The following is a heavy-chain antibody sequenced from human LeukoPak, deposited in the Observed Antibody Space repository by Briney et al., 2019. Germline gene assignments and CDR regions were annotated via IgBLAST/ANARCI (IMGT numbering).Heavy chain of an antibody. CDR3: AREAYDILTGWIGGFDY. CDR1: GFTFSSYG. D-gene: IGHD3-9*01. Sequence: PGGSLRLSCAASGFTFSSYGMHWVRQAPGKGLEWVAVIWYDGSNKYYADSVQGQLTISRDNSKNTLYLQMNSLTAEDTAVYYCAREAYDILTGWIGGFDYWGQGTLVTVSS. V-gene: IGHV3-33*01. CDR2: IWYDGSNK. J-gene: IGHJ4*02.